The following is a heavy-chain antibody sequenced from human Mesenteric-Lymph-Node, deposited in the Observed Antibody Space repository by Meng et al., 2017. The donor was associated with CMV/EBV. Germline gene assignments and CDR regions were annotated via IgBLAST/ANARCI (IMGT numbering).Heavy chain of an antibody. J-gene: IGHJ2*01. CDR2: SKRKTDGRTT. CDR3: TTISSAIVVVPAAHFYWYFDL. D-gene: IGHD2-2*01. Sequence: MSWVRQAPGKGLEWVGSSKRKTDGRTTDYAAPVKGRFTMSRDDSKSTLYLQMNSLKTEDTAVYYCTTISSAIVVVPAAHFYWYFDLWGRGTLVTVSS. V-gene: IGHV3-15*01.